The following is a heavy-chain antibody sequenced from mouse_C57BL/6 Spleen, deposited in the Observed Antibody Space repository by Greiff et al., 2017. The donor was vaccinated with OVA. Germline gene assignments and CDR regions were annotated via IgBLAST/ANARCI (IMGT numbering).Heavy chain of an antibody. J-gene: IGHJ2*01. CDR1: GFSFNTYA. CDR2: ISSKSNNYAT. V-gene: IGHV10-1*01. D-gene: IGHD2-13*01. Sequence: EVQLMESGGGLVQPKGSLKLSCAASGFSFNTYAMNWVRQAPGKGLEWVARISSKSNNYATYYAVSVKDRFTISRDESESMLYLQMNNLKAEDAAMYYCVSGDLVNFDYWGQGTTLTVSS. CDR3: VSGDLVNFDY.